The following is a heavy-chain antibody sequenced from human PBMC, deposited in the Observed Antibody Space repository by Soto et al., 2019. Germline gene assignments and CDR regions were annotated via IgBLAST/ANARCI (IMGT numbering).Heavy chain of an antibody. Sequence: SETLSLTCSVSGTSFTTYYWSWIRQPPGKGLEWIGYMYNTGSTVYNPSFKSRVTISVDTSKNQFSLKLNSVTAADTAVYYCARDLWGYCGTDCYPLDVWGQGTTVTVSS. D-gene: IGHD2-21*02. CDR1: GTSFTTYY. CDR3: ARDLWGYCGTDCYPLDV. V-gene: IGHV4-59*01. CDR2: MYNTGST. J-gene: IGHJ6*02.